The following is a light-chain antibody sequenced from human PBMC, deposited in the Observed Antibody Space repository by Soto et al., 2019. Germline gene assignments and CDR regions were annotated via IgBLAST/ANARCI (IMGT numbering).Light chain of an antibody. V-gene: IGLV1-44*01. CDR1: SSNIGRNT. CDR3: EAWDDSLNGWV. CDR2: SSS. J-gene: IGLJ3*02. Sequence: QPVLTQPPSASGTPGQRVTISCSGSSSNIGRNTVTWYQQLPGTAPKLLIYSSSQRPSGVPDRFSGSKSGTSASLAISGLQSEDEADYFCEAWDDSLNGWVFGGGTKLTVL.